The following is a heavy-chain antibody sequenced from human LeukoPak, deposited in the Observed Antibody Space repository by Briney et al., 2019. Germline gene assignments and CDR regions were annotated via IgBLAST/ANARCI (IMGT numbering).Heavy chain of an antibody. CDR1: GFTFSTYW. CDR3: ARDVFWTGGYFDY. D-gene: IGHD3/OR15-3a*01. CDR2: INQDGSVE. V-gene: IGHV3-7*01. Sequence: GGSLRLSCAASGFTFSTYWMSWVRQAPGKGLEWVANINQDGSVEYYVDSVKGRFTISRDNAKLYLQMNSLRAEDTAVYYCARDVFWTGGYFDYWGQGTLVTVSS. J-gene: IGHJ4*02.